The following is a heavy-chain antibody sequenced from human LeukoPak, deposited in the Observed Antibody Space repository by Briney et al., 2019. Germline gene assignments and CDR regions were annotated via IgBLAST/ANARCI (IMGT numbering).Heavy chain of an antibody. CDR2: ISGSGGST. V-gene: IGHV3-23*01. CDR1: GFTFSSYA. Sequence: PGGSLRLSCAASGFTFSSYAMSWVRQAPGKGLEWVSAISGSGGSTYYADSVKGQFTISRDNSKNTLYLQMNSLRAEDTAVYYCAKDPWIGFAPGIAVAGSYFDYWGQGTLVTVSS. CDR3: AKDPWIGFAPGIAVAGSYFDY. J-gene: IGHJ4*02. D-gene: IGHD6-19*01.